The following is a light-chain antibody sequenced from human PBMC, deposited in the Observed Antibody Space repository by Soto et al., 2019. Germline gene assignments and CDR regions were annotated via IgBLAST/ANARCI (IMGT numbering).Light chain of an antibody. CDR2: DAS. V-gene: IGKV3-11*01. Sequence: EIVLTQSPATLSLSPGERATLSCRSSQSVSSYLAWYQQKPGQALRLLIYDASNRATGIPARFSGSGSGTDFTLTISSREPEYFAVYYCQQRSNWPRTFGQGTKLEIK. CDR1: QSVSSY. J-gene: IGKJ2*01. CDR3: QQRSNWPRT.